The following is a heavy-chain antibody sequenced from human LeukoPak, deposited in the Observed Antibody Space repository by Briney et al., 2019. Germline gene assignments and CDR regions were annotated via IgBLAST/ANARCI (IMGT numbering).Heavy chain of an antibody. V-gene: IGHV1-2*02. Sequence: ASVKVSCKASGYIFTDYYLHWLRQAPGQGLEWMGWLNPNSGDTSYAQKFQGRVTMTGDAAISTLYMELSRLRSDDTAIYYCARDEGYYYGMDVWGQGTTVTVSS. CDR1: GYIFTDYY. CDR3: ARDEGYYYGMDV. CDR2: LNPNSGDT. J-gene: IGHJ6*02.